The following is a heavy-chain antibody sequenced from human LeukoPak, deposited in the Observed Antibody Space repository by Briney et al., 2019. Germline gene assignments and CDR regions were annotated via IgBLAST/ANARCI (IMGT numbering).Heavy chain of an antibody. CDR1: GYTSTRYG. CDR2: ISADNANT. J-gene: IGHJ4*02. D-gene: IGHD3-22*01. CDR3: ARDQSTMIADY. Sequence: ATANASCTLSGYTSTRYGISWVRQAPGQGLGCMDRISADNANTNYAQKRQVTVTMATATTTSTANMELRSPRSDDTAEYYCARDQSTMIADYWGQGTLVTVAS. V-gene: IGHV1-18*01.